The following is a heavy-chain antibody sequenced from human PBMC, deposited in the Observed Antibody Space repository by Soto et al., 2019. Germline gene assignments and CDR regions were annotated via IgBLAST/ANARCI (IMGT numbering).Heavy chain of an antibody. J-gene: IGHJ3*02. CDR1: GFTFSSYA. V-gene: IGHV3-30-3*01. CDR2: ISYDGSNK. CDR3: ARDRAVACDAFDI. Sequence: QVQLVESGGGVVQPGRSLRLSCAASGFTFSSYAMHWVRQATGKGLEWVAVISYDGSNKYYADSVKGRFTISRDNSKNTLYLQMNSLRAEDTAVYYCARDRAVACDAFDIWGQGTMVTVSS. D-gene: IGHD6-19*01.